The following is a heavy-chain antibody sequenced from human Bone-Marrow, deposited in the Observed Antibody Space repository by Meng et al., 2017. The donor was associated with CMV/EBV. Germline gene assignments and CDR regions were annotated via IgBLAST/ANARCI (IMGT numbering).Heavy chain of an antibody. J-gene: IGHJ5*02. Sequence: SETLSLTCAVSGGSISSSNWWSWVRQPPGKGLEWIGEIYHSGSTNYNPSLKSRVTISVDKSKNQFSLRLNSVTAADTAVYYCARSRYTSSPWFDRWGQGTLVTGSS. CDR3: ARSRYTSSPWFDR. V-gene: IGHV4-4*02. CDR1: GGSISSSNW. D-gene: IGHD6-6*01. CDR2: IYHSGST.